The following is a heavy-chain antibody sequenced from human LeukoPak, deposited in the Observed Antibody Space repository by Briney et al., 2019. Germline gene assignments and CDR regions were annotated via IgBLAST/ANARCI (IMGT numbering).Heavy chain of an antibody. J-gene: IGHJ5*02. CDR2: MNPNSGNT. CDR1: GYTFTSYD. V-gene: IGHV1-8*01. Sequence: ASVKVSCKASGYTFTSYDINWVRQATGQGLEWMGWMNPNSGNTGYAQKFQGRVTMTRNTSISTAYMELSTLRSEDTAVYYFARGHNWTDPGFDPWGQGTLVTVSS. D-gene: IGHD1-20*01. CDR3: ARGHNWTDPGFDP.